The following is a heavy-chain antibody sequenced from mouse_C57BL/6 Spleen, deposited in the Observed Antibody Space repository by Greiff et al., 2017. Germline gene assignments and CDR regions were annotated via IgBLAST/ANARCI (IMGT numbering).Heavy chain of an antibody. V-gene: IGHV1-42*01. CDR2: INPSTGGT. CDR1: GYSFTGYY. D-gene: IGHD2-4*01. CDR3: AAIYYDYDGYFDY. Sequence: VQLQQSGPELVKPGASVKISCKASGYSFTGYYMNWVKQSPEKSLEWIGEINPSTGGTTYNQKFKAKATLTVDKSSSTAYMQLKSLTSEDSAVYYCAAIYYDYDGYFDYWGQGTTLTVSS. J-gene: IGHJ2*01.